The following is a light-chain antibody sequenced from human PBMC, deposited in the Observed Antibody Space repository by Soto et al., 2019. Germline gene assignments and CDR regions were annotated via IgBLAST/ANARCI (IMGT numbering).Light chain of an antibody. V-gene: IGKV1-5*01. J-gene: IGKJ1*01. Sequence: DIQMTQSPSTLSASVGDRVTITCRASQSISNWLAWYQQKPGKAPNLLIYAASSLQSGVPSRFSGSGSGTEFTLTITSLQADDFATYYCQQYNNWPRTFGQGTKVEIK. CDR2: AAS. CDR1: QSISNW. CDR3: QQYNNWPRT.